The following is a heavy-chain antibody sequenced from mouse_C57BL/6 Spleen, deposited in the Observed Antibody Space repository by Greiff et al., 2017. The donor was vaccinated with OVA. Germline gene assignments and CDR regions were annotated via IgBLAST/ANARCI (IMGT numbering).Heavy chain of an antibody. CDR1: GYTFTSYW. V-gene: IGHV1-55*01. CDR3: AREGTAQAYFDY. Sequence: QVQLQQSGAELVKPGASVKISCKASGYTFTSYWITWVKQRPGQGLEWIGDIYPGSGSTNYNEKFKSKATLTVDTSSSTAYMQLSSLTSEDSAVYYCAREGTAQAYFDYWGQGTTLTVSS. J-gene: IGHJ2*01. CDR2: IYPGSGST. D-gene: IGHD3-2*02.